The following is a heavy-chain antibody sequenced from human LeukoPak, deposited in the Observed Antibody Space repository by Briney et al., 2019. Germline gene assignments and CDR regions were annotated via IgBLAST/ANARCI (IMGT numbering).Heavy chain of an antibody. CDR3: ATPSSRTNYGDYVGPFGY. D-gene: IGHD4-17*01. CDR1: GFTFSSYS. V-gene: IGHV3-48*01. J-gene: IGHJ4*02. CDR2: ISSSSSTI. Sequence: GGSLRLSCAASGFTFSSYSMNWVRQAPGKGLEWVSHISSSSSTIYYADSVKGRFTISRDNSKNTLYLQMNSLRSEDTAVYYCATPSSRTNYGDYVGPFGYWGQGTLVTVSS.